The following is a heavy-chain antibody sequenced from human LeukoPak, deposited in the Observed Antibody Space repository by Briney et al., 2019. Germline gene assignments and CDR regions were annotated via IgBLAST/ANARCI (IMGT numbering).Heavy chain of an antibody. Sequence: SSETLSLTCTFSGASIGGSNYYWGWIRQPPGKGLEWIGSIYYSGSTYYNPSLKSRVTISAETSKNQFSLKLSSVTAADTVVYYCARTLTYDAWIAHTPRLGVPGDYWGQGTLVTVSS. J-gene: IGHJ4*02. CDR2: IYYSGST. D-gene: IGHD3-3*01. CDR3: ARTLTYDAWIAHTPRLGVPGDY. V-gene: IGHV4-39*01. CDR1: GASIGGSNYY.